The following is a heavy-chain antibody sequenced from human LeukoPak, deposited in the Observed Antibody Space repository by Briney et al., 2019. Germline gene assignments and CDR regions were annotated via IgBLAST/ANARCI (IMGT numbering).Heavy chain of an antibody. CDR1: GFTFSSYW. Sequence: GGSLRLSCAASGFTFSSYWMTWVRQAPGKGREWVANIKVDGSESYYADSVMGRFMISRDNAKNSLYLQMNSLRVDDTAVYYCARDQSAGASDIWGQGTMVTVS. CDR3: ARDQSAGASDI. V-gene: IGHV3-7*01. J-gene: IGHJ3*02. CDR2: IKVDGSES.